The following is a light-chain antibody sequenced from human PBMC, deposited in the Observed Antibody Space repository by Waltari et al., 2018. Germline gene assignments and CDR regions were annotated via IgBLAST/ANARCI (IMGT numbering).Light chain of an antibody. Sequence: DIQMIQSPSSVSASLGDRVTITCRASQDIGRWLAWYQHKPGRAPNLLIFAASNLQNGVPSRFSGSGSGTYFTLTINSLQPEDFATYYCQQTNTCPLTFGQGTKLEIK. CDR1: QDIGRW. V-gene: IGKV1-12*01. J-gene: IGKJ2*01. CDR2: AAS. CDR3: QQTNTCPLT.